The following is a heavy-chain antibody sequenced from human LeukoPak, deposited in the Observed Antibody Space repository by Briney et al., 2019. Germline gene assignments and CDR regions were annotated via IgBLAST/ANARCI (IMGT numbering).Heavy chain of an antibody. CDR1: RFTFSSAW. CDR2: IKSKADGGAI. J-gene: IGHJ4*02. D-gene: IGHD4-23*01. CDR3: TTAPYDGKDY. Sequence: GGSLRLSCEASRFTFSSAWMSWVRQAPGKGLEWVGRIKSKADGGAIDYAAPVKGRFSVSRDDSENIFYLQMNSLKTEDTGVYYCTTAPYDGKDYWGQGTLVTVS. V-gene: IGHV3-15*01.